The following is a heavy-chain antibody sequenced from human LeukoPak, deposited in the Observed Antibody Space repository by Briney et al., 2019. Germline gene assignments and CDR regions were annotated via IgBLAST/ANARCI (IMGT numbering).Heavy chain of an antibody. J-gene: IGHJ4*02. CDR2: ISYDGSNK. V-gene: IGHV3-30-3*01. CDR1: GFTFSSYA. Sequence: PGRSLRLSCAASGFTFSSYAMHWVRQAPGKGLEWVAVISYDGSNKYYADSVKGRFTISRDNSKNTLYLQMNSLRAEDTAVYYCARDTFPIAAAGCFDYWGQGTLVTVSS. CDR3: ARDTFPIAAAGCFDY. D-gene: IGHD6-13*01.